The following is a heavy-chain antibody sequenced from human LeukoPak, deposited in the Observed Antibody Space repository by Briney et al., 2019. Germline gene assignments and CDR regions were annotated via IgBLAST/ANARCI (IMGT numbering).Heavy chain of an antibody. CDR2: IYDSGST. V-gene: IGHV4-59*01. CDR3: ARQSISGSSLSYFDY. D-gene: IGHD3-22*01. J-gene: IGHJ4*02. CDR1: GGSISSYY. Sequence: SETLSLTCTVSGGSISSYYWSWIRQPPGKGLEWIGSIYDSGSTNYNPSLKSRVTISVDTSKTQCSLKLSSVTAADTAVYYCARQSISGSSLSYFDYWGQGTLVNVSS.